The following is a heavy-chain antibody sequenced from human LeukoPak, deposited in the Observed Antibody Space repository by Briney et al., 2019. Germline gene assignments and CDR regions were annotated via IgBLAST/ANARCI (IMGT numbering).Heavy chain of an antibody. V-gene: IGHV3-21*01. CDR3: ARDRLHYGEYEKTFDY. D-gene: IGHD4-17*01. J-gene: IGHJ4*02. Sequence: PGGSLRLSSAASGFTFSSYSMNWVRQAPGKGLEWVSSISSSSSYIYYADSVKGRFTISRDNAKNSLYLQMNSLRAEDTAVYYCARDRLHYGEYEKTFDYWGQGTLVTVSS. CDR1: GFTFSSYS. CDR2: ISSSSSYI.